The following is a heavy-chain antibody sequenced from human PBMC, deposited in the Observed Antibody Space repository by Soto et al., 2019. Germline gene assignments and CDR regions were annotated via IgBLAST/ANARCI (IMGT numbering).Heavy chain of an antibody. CDR2: INPNSGGT. Sequence: ASVKVSCKASGYTFTGYYMHWVRQAPGQGLEWMGWINPNSGGTNYAQKFQGWVTMTRDTSISTAYMELSRLRSDDTAVYYCAATTIDYYYYGMDVWGQGTTVNVSS. J-gene: IGHJ6*02. CDR1: GYTFTGYY. D-gene: IGHD5-12*01. CDR3: AATTIDYYYYGMDV. V-gene: IGHV1-2*04.